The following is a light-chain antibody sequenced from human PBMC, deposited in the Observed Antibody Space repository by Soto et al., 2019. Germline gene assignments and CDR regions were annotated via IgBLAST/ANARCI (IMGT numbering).Light chain of an antibody. Sequence: DIVMTQSPDSLAVSLGERATINCKSSQSVLYSSNNKNYLAWYQQKPGQSPKLLIYWASTRESGVPDRFTGSGSGTDFTLTISSLQAEDVAVYYGQRYYSTPWTFGQGTKVEIK. J-gene: IGKJ1*01. CDR2: WAS. CDR1: QSVLYSSNNKNY. CDR3: QRYYSTPWT. V-gene: IGKV4-1*01.